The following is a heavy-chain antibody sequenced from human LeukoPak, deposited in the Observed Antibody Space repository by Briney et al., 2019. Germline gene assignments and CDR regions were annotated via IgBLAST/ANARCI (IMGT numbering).Heavy chain of an antibody. J-gene: IGHJ6*03. CDR2: IIPIFGTA. D-gene: IGHD4-11*01. V-gene: IGHV1-69*05. Sequence: SVKVSCKASGGTFSSYAISWVRQAPGQGLEWMGGIIPIFGTANYAQKFQGRVTITTDESTSTAYMELSSLRSEDTAVYYCATGRQDYSNYSVYYYYMDVWGKGTTVTVSS. CDR3: ATGRQDYSNYSVYYYYMDV. CDR1: GGTFSSYA.